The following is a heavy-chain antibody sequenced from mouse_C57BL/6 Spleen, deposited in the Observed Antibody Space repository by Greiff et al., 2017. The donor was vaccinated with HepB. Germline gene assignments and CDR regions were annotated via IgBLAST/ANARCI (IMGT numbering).Heavy chain of an antibody. D-gene: IGHD1-1*01. CDR2: IDPSDSYP. CDR1: GYTFTSYW. J-gene: IGHJ4*01. Sequence: QVQLQQPGAELVKPGASVKLSCKASGYTFTSYWMQWVKQRPGQGLEWIGEIDPSDSYPNYNQKFKGKATLTVDTSSSTAYMQLSSLTSEDSAVYYCARGGSSNAMDYWGQGTSVTFSS. V-gene: IGHV1-50*01. CDR3: ARGGSSNAMDY.